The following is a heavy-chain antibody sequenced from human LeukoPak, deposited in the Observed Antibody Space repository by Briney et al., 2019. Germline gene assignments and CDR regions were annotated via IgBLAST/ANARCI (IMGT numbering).Heavy chain of an antibody. CDR2: ISGSGGST. CDR1: GFTFSSNA. D-gene: IGHD4-17*01. J-gene: IGHJ4*02. Sequence: PGGSLRLSCAASGFTFSSNAMSWVRQAPGKGLEWVSTISGSGGSTYYADSVEGRFSISRDNSKNTLYLQMNSLRAEDSAVYYCAKGFYGDYSFDCWGQGSLVTVSS. CDR3: AKGFYGDYSFDC. V-gene: IGHV3-23*01.